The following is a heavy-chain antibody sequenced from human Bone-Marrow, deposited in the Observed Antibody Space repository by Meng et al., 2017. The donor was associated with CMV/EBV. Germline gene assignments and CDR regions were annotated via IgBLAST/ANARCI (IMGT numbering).Heavy chain of an antibody. CDR3: AKDAPRISGWFYFDY. D-gene: IGHD6-19*01. V-gene: IGHV3-23*01. Sequence: GESLKISCAASGFTFSSYDMGWVRQAPGKGLEWVSAISASGATTYSADSVKGRFTISRDNSRNTLYLQMNSLSAEDTAVYYCAKDAPRISGWFYFDYCGQGTLVTVSS. CDR2: ISASGATT. J-gene: IGHJ4*02. CDR1: GFTFSSYD.